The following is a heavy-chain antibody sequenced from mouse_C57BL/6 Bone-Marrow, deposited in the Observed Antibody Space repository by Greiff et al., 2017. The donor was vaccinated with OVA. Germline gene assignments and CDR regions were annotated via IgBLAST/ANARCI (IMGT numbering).Heavy chain of an antibody. J-gene: IGHJ1*03. CDR3: ARRYYGSSWYFDV. V-gene: IGHV1-55*01. D-gene: IGHD1-1*01. Sequence: QVQLQQPGAELVKPGASVTMSCKASGYTFTSYWLTWVKQRPGQGLEWIGDIYPGSGSTNYNEQFKSKATLTVYTSSRPAYMQLRSLTSEDAAVYYCARRYYGSSWYFDVWGTGTTVTVSS. CDR2: IYPGSGST. CDR1: GYTFTSYW.